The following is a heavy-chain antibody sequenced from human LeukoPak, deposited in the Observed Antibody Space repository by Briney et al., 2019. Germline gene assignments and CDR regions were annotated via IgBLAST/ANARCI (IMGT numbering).Heavy chain of an antibody. V-gene: IGHV3-30*02. Sequence: PGGSLRLSCAASGFTFTSYGMHWVRQAPGKGLEWVAFIRYGGSYNYADSVKGRFTISRDNSKNTLYLRMDSLRAEDTAVYYCAKDREISSGYHYFDYWGQGTLVTVSP. D-gene: IGHD3-22*01. CDR1: GFTFTSYG. CDR2: IRYGGSY. J-gene: IGHJ4*02. CDR3: AKDREISSGYHYFDY.